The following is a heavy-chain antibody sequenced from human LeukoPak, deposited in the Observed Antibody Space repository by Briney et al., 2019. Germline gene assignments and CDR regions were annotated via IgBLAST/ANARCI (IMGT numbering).Heavy chain of an antibody. J-gene: IGHJ5*02. V-gene: IGHV3-7*01. CDR2: IKKDGSEK. CDR1: GFTFSSYW. Sequence: GGSLRLSCAASGFTFSSYWVSWVRQAPGKGLEWVANIKKDGSEKYYVDSVKGRFTISRDNAKTSLYLQMNSLRAEDTAVYYCARAAAETGAFRDNWFDPWGQGTLVTVSS. CDR3: ARAAAETGAFRDNWFDP. D-gene: IGHD6-19*01.